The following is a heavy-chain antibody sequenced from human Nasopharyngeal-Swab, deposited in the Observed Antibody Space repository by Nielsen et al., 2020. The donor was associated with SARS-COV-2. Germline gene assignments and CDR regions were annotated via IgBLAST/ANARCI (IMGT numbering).Heavy chain of an antibody. V-gene: IGHV4-4*07. Sequence: SETLSLTCTVSGDSISSYYWTWIRQSAGKGLEWIGRIYSSGTTNYNPSLKSRVIISVDTSKNQFSLELGSVTAADTAVYYCARDGGYKIDNWGQGTPVTVSS. CDR3: ARDGGYKIDN. J-gene: IGHJ4*02. CDR2: IYSSGTT. CDR1: GDSISSYY. D-gene: IGHD5-24*01.